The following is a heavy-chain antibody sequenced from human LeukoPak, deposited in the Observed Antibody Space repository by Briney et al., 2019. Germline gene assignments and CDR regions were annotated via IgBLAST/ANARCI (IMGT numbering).Heavy chain of an antibody. V-gene: IGHV3-23*01. Sequence: GGSLRLSCAASGVTFSRYAMSWVRQAPGKGLEWVSAISESGTGTYYADSVKGRFTISRDNSKNTLSLRMNSLRAEDTAVYYCAKDIAQGYTFGSIEQDYWGQGTLVTVSS. CDR1: GVTFSRYA. D-gene: IGHD5-18*01. J-gene: IGHJ4*02. CDR2: ISESGTGT. CDR3: AKDIAQGYTFGSIEQDY.